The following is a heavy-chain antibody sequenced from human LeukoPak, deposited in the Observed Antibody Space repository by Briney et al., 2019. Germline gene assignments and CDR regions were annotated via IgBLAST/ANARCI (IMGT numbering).Heavy chain of an antibody. CDR2: INHSGST. V-gene: IGHV4-34*01. J-gene: IGHJ4*02. CDR3: ARGLWQLFFDY. CDR1: GGSFSGYY. D-gene: IGHD6-6*01. Sequence: PSETLSLTCAVYGGSFSGYYWSWIRQPPGKGLEWIGEINHSGSTNYNPSLKSRVTISVDTSKNQFSLKLSSVTAADTAVYYCARGLWQLFFDYWGQRTLVTVSS.